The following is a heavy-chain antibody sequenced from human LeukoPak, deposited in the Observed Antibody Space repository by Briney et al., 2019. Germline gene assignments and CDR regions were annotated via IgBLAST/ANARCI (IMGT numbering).Heavy chain of an antibody. D-gene: IGHD6-19*01. CDR1: GFTFSDYF. J-gene: IGHJ4*02. CDR2: SRNKAKSYTT. CDR3: VRVGSVAGSDYLDY. Sequence: GSLRLSCAVSGFTFSDYFLDWVRQAPGKGLEWVGRSRNKAKSYTTEYAASVKGRFTISRDDSKNSLNLQMNSLKTEDTAVYYCVRVGSVAGSDYLDYWGQGTLVTVSS. V-gene: IGHV3-72*01.